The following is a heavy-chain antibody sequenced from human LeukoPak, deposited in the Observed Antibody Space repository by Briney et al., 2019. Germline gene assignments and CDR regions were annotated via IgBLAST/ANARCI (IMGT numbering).Heavy chain of an antibody. Sequence: RTYYADSVKGRFTISRDNSKNTLYLQMNSLRAEDTAVYYCAKALSLHTFDYWGQGTLVTVSS. CDR2: RT. D-gene: IGHD2-15*01. CDR3: AKALSLHTFDY. V-gene: IGHV3-23*01. J-gene: IGHJ4*02.